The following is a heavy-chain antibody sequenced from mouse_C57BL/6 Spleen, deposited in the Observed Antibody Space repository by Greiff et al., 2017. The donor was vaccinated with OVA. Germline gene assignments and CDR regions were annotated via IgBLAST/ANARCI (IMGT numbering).Heavy chain of an antibody. D-gene: IGHD1-1*01. V-gene: IGHV1-55*01. CDR3: AAFITTVAPFDH. CDR1: GYTFTSYW. J-gene: IGHJ2*01. Sequence: QVQLQQPGAELVKPGASVKMSCKASGYTFTSYWITWVKQRPGQGLEWIGDIYPGSGSTNYNEKFKSKATLTVDTSSSTAYMQLSSLTSEDPAVYYCAAFITTVAPFDHWGQGTTLTVSS. CDR2: IYPGSGST.